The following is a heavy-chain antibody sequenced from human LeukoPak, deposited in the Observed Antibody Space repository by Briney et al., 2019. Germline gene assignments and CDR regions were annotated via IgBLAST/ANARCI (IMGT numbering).Heavy chain of an antibody. J-gene: IGHJ4*02. CDR3: AREGFGDWEQLPFEH. D-gene: IGHD1/OR15-1a*01. CDR2: IIPILGMA. V-gene: IGHV1-69*04. Sequence: SVKVSCKASGGTFRTHPISWVRQAPGQGLEWMGKIIPILGMASYAQRFQGRVTITAEDSTSTAYMDLSSLTSDDTAVYYCAREGFGDWEQLPFEHWGQGTLVSVSS. CDR1: GGTFRTHP.